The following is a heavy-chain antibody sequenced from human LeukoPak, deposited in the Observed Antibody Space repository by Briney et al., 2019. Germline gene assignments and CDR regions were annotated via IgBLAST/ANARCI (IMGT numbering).Heavy chain of an antibody. D-gene: IGHD6-13*01. Sequence: PSETLSLTCTVSGGSISSYYWSWIRQPPGKGLEWIGYIYYSGSTNYNPSLKSRVTISVDTSRNQFSLRLSSVTAADTAVYYCARHSSSRLAEYFHHWGQGTLATVSS. CDR3: ARHSSSRLAEYFHH. CDR1: GGSISSYY. CDR2: IYYSGST. J-gene: IGHJ1*01. V-gene: IGHV4-59*08.